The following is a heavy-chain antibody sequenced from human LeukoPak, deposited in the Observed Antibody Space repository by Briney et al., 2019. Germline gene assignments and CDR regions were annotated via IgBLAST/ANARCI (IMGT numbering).Heavy chain of an antibody. V-gene: IGHV4-31*03. Sequence: SETLSLTCTVSGGSISSSSYYWGWIRQHPGKGLEWIGYIYYSGNTYYNPSLKSRVTISVDTSKNQFSLKLSSVTAADTAVYYCARGDTYYYDSSGFDYWGQGTLVTVSS. CDR1: GGSISSSSYY. CDR3: ARGDTYYYDSSGFDY. J-gene: IGHJ4*02. CDR2: IYYSGNT. D-gene: IGHD3-22*01.